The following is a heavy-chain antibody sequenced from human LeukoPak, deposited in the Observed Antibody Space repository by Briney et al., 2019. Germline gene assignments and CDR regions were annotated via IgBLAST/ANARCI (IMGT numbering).Heavy chain of an antibody. CDR3: ARAKGIREYMDV. CDR1: GGTFSSYA. J-gene: IGHJ6*03. Sequence: GASVKVSCKASGGTFSSYAISWVRQAPGQGLEWMGGIIPIFGTANYAQKFQGRVTITTDESTGTAYMELSSLRSEDTAVYCCARAKGIREYMDVRGKGTTVTVSS. D-gene: IGHD3-10*01. V-gene: IGHV1-69*05. CDR2: IIPIFGTA.